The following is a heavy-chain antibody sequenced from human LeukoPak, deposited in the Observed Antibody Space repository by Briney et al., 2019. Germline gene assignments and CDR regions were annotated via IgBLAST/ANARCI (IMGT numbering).Heavy chain of an antibody. V-gene: IGHV3-23*01. Sequence: GGSLRLSCAASGFTFDSYAMSWVRQAPGKGLEWVSSISGGDGNTYYADSVKGRFTISRDNSRNLLFLQMNSLRAGDTAVYYCARGLWLSLNYFDYWGQGTLVTVSS. J-gene: IGHJ4*02. D-gene: IGHD3-16*01. CDR1: GFTFDSYA. CDR2: ISGGDGNT. CDR3: ARGLWLSLNYFDY.